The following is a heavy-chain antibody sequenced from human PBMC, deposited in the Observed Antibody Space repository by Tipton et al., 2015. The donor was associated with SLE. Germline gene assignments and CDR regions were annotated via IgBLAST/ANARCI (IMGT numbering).Heavy chain of an antibody. Sequence: TLSLTCTVSGGSISSYYWSWIRQPLGKGLEWIGYIYYSGSTKYNPSLKSRVTISVDTSKNQFSLKLSSVTAADTAVYYCARWSRANPDSSGNGMDVWGQGTTVTVSS. CDR2: IYYSGST. V-gene: IGHV4-59*08. D-gene: IGHD3-22*01. J-gene: IGHJ6*02. CDR1: GGSISSYY. CDR3: ARWSRANPDSSGNGMDV.